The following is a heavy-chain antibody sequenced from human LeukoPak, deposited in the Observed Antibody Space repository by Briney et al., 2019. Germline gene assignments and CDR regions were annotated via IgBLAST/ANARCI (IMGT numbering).Heavy chain of an antibody. D-gene: IGHD3-10*01. Sequence: GESLKISCKGSGYSFTSYWIGWVRQMPGKGLEWMGIIYPGDSDTRYSPSFQGQVTISADKSISTAYLQWSSLKASDTATYYCARHWGVLTARFDPWGQGTLVTVSS. CDR2: IYPGDSDT. V-gene: IGHV5-51*01. CDR1: GYSFTSYW. J-gene: IGHJ5*02. CDR3: ARHWGVLTARFDP.